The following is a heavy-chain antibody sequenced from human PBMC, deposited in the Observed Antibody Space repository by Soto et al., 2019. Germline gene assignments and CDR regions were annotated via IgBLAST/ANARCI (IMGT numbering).Heavy chain of an antibody. V-gene: IGHV3-66*01. Sequence: GGSLRLSCAVSGSTLSRDNMNWVRQAPGKGPEWVAIIYTGGNTYYADSVKGRFSVSRDRSKNTLFLQMDSLRAEDTAVYYCAKDQTVTTSPFDYWGQGTLVTVSS. D-gene: IGHD4-17*01. CDR2: IYTGGNT. CDR1: GSTLSRDN. CDR3: AKDQTVTTSPFDY. J-gene: IGHJ4*02.